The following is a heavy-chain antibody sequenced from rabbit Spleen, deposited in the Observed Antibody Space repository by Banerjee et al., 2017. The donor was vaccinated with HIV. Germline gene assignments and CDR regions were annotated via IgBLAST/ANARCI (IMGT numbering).Heavy chain of an antibody. Sequence: QSLEESGGDLVKPGASLTLTCTASGVSFSSGDYMCWVRQAPGKGLEWIACIYTGSSGSTYYASWATGRFTCSKTSSTTVTLQMTSLTAADTATYFCARDTGSSFSSYGMDLWGPGTLVTVS. CDR2: IYTGSSGST. CDR1: GVSFSSGDY. V-gene: IGHV1S40*01. D-gene: IGHD8-1*01. CDR3: ARDTGSSFSSYGMDL. J-gene: IGHJ6*01.